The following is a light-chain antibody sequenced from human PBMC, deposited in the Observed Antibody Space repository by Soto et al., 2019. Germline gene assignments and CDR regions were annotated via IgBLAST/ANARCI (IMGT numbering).Light chain of an antibody. Sequence: DIQMTQSPSSVSASVGDRVTITCRASQSISSWLAWYQQKPGTVPKLLIYAASSLQRGVPSRFSGSGAGTEFTLTITSLQPEDFGTYYCQQGDSFPITFGQGTRLEIK. J-gene: IGKJ5*01. CDR1: QSISSW. V-gene: IGKV1-12*01. CDR2: AAS. CDR3: QQGDSFPIT.